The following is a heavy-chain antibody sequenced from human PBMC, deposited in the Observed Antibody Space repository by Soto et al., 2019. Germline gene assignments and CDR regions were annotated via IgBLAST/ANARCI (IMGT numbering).Heavy chain of an antibody. CDR2: ISYDGSNT. D-gene: IGHD5-18*01. J-gene: IGHJ4*02. CDR3: ARDSETNGYSYDNFDY. Sequence: QVQLVESGGGVVQPGRSLKLSCAASGFTFRTYAMHWVRQAPGKGLEWVAVISYDGSNTYYADSVKGRFTISRDSSKNTLDLQMNSLRTEDSAVYYCARDSETNGYSYDNFDYWGQGTLVTVSS. V-gene: IGHV3-30*04. CDR1: GFTFRTYA.